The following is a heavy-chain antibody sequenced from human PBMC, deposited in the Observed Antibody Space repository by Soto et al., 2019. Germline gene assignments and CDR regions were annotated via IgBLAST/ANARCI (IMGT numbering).Heavy chain of an antibody. V-gene: IGHV4-30-4*01. Sequence: SETLSLTCTVSSRSISSVNYYWSWIRQPPGKGLEWIGYIYYSGSTYYNPSLRSRVTISVDTSKNQFSLKLSSVTAADTAVYYCARYGSGECNRGSCYSPFDYWGQGTLVTVSS. CDR2: IYYSGST. J-gene: IGHJ4*02. CDR1: SRSISSVNYY. D-gene: IGHD2-15*01. CDR3: ARYGSGECNRGSCYSPFDY.